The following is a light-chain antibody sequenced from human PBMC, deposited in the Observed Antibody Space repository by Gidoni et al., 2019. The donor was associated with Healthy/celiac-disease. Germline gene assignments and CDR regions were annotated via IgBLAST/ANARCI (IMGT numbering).Light chain of an antibody. V-gene: IGKV1-39*01. CDR2: AAS. J-gene: IGKJ1*01. CDR3: QQCDSTPQT. Sequence: DIQMTQSPSSLPASVGDRVTITCRASQSISSYLNWYQQKPGKAPKLLIYAASSLQSGVPSRFSGSGSGTDFTLTISSLQPEDFATYYCQQCDSTPQTFGQGTKVEIK. CDR1: QSISSY.